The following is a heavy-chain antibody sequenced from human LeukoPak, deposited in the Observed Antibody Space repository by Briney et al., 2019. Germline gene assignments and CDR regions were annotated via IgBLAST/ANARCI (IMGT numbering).Heavy chain of an antibody. V-gene: IGHV3-66*01. CDR1: GFTVSSNY. Sequence: GGSLRLSCAASGFTVSSNYMTWVRQAPGKGREWVSVIYSGGSTYYADSVKGRFTISRDNSKNTLYLQMNSLRAEDTAVYYCARDDRSGYSEDWGPGTLVTVSS. J-gene: IGHJ4*02. D-gene: IGHD3-22*01. CDR2: IYSGGST. CDR3: ARDDRSGYSED.